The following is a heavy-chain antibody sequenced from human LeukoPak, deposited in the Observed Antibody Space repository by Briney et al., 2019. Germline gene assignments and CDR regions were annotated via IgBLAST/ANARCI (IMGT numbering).Heavy chain of an antibody. CDR3: AKGPLYYYGDNAWFGP. CDR1: GFTFSSSA. J-gene: IGHJ5*02. CDR2: VFSDGTYK. V-gene: IGHV3-30*18. Sequence: AGSSLTLSCAASGFTFSSSAMLWVRQAPGKGLEWVAVVFSDGTYKYFAASVKGRFTISRDNSKNMLFLQMNSLRAEYTAEYYCAKGPLYYYGDNAWFGPWGQGTLVTVSS. D-gene: IGHD4-17*01.